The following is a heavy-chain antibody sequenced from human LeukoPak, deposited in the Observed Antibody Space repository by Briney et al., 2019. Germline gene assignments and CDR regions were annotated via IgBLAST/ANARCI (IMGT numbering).Heavy chain of an antibody. CDR2: IYTSGST. CDR1: GGSISSYY. J-gene: IGHJ4*02. CDR3: ARAQRPRGSYSIDY. D-gene: IGHD1-26*01. V-gene: IGHV4-4*07. Sequence: SETLSLTCTVSGGSISSYYWSWIRQPAGKGLEWIGRIYTSGSTNYNPSLKSRVTMSVDTSKNQFSLKLSSVTAADTAVYYCARAQRPRGSYSIDYWGQGTLVTVSS.